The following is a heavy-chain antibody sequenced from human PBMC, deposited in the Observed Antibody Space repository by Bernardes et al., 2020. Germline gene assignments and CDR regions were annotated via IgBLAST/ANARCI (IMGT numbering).Heavy chain of an antibody. V-gene: IGHV3-20*01. CDR2: INWNGGST. Sequence: GGSLRLSCAASGFTFDDYGMSWVRQAPGKGLEWVSGINWNGGSTSYADSVKGRFTISRDNAKNSLYLQMNSLRAEDTALYHCVRVGARFLEWDYFDYWGQGTLVTVSS. J-gene: IGHJ4*02. CDR1: GFTFDDYG. D-gene: IGHD3-3*01. CDR3: VRVGARFLEWDYFDY.